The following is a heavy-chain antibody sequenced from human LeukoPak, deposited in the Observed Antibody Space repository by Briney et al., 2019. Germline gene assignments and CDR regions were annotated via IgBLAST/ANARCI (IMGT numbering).Heavy chain of an antibody. J-gene: IGHJ5*02. CDR2: ITTDGETT. V-gene: IGHV3-15*01. Sequence: KPGGSLRLSCAASGFTFSSYSMNWVRQAPGKGLEWVGLITTDGETTDYAASVKGRFTISRDDSKNTLYLQMNSLKAEDTAIYYWATLHRQDPWGQGTLVTVSS. CDR1: GFTFSSYS. CDR3: ATLHRQDP.